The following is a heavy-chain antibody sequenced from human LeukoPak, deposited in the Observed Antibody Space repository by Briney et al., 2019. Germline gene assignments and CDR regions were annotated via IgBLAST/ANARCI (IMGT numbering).Heavy chain of an antibody. J-gene: IGHJ6*03. Sequence: ASVKVSCKASGGTFISYAISWVRQAPGQGLEWMGGIIPIFGTANYAQKFQGRVTITADESTSTAYVELSSLRSEDTAVYYCARVGSGYCSGGSCYYMDVWGKGTTVTISS. CDR3: ARVGSGYCSGGSCYYMDV. CDR1: GGTFISYA. CDR2: IIPIFGTA. V-gene: IGHV1-69*13. D-gene: IGHD2-15*01.